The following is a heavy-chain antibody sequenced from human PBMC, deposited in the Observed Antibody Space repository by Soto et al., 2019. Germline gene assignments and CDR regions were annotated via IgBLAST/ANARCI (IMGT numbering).Heavy chain of an antibody. CDR3: ARRSLRIHLVRKDWFDP. D-gene: IGHD5-18*01. CDR2: INHSGST. V-gene: IGHV4-34*01. CDR1: GGSLSGYY. Sequence: PSETLSLTCAVYGGSLSGYYWSWIRQPPGKGLEWIGEINHSGSTNYNPSLKSRVTISVDTSKNQFSLKVSSVTAADTAVYYCARRSLRIHLVRKDWFDPRGQGTLGAVSS. J-gene: IGHJ5*02.